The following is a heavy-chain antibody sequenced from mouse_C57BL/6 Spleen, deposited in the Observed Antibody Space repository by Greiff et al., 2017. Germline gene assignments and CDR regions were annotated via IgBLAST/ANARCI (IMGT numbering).Heavy chain of an antibody. CDR1: GYTFTSYW. Sequence: QVQLKQPGAELVRPGSSVKLSCKASGYTFTSYWMDWVKQRPGQGLEWIGNIYPSDSETHYNQKFKDKATLTVDKSSSTAYMQLSSLTSEDSAVYYCARNYGSSYKSVWGTGTTVTVSS. V-gene: IGHV1-61*01. CDR2: IYPSDSET. J-gene: IGHJ1*03. D-gene: IGHD1-1*01. CDR3: ARNYGSSYKSV.